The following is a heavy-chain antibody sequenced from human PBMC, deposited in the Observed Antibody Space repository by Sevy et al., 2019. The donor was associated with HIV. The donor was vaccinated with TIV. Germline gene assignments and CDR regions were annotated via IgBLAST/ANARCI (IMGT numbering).Heavy chain of an antibody. CDR1: GFTFSTYA. V-gene: IGHV3-23*01. Sequence: GGSLRLSCAASGFTFSTYAMSWVRQAPGKGLEWVSGISGSGISIYYADSVKGRFTISRDNSKNTLILQMNSLRAEDTALYYCAKELPGYQYDSSGNLDTWGQGRLVTVSS. J-gene: IGHJ5*02. CDR2: ISGSGISI. CDR3: AKELPGYQYDSSGNLDT. D-gene: IGHD6-19*01.